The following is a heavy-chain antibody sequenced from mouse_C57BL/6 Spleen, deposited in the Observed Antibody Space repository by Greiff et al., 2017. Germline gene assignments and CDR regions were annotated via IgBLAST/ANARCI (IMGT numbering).Heavy chain of an antibody. Sequence: EVQLQQSGAELVRPGASVKLSCTASGFNIKDDYMHWVKQRPEQGLEWIGWIDPENGDTEYASKFQGKATITADTSSNTAYLQLSSLTSEDTAVYYCTLIVTRRRYFDVWGTGTTVTVSS. V-gene: IGHV14-4*01. J-gene: IGHJ1*03. CDR1: GFNIKDDY. CDR2: IDPENGDT. D-gene: IGHD2-5*01. CDR3: TLIVTRRRYFDV.